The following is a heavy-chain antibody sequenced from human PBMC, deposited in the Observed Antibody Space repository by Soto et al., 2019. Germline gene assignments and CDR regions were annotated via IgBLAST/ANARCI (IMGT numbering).Heavy chain of an antibody. CDR3: ARLTYYDFWSGYYWIDY. Sequence: GASVKVSCKASGYTFTSYDINWVRQATGQGLEWMGWMNPNSGNTGYAQKFQGRVTMTRNTSISTAYMELSSLRSEDTAVYYCARLTYYDFWSGYYWIDYWGQGTLVTVSS. V-gene: IGHV1-8*01. D-gene: IGHD3-3*01. J-gene: IGHJ4*02. CDR1: GYTFTSYD. CDR2: MNPNSGNT.